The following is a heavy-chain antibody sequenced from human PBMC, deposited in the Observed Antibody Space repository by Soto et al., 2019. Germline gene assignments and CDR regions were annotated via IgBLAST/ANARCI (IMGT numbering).Heavy chain of an antibody. Sequence: SETLSLTCTVSGGSISSSSYYWGWIRQPPGKGLEWIGSIYYSGSTYYNPSLKSRVTISVDTSKNQFSLKLSSVTAADTAVYYCARSLGYCTNGVCGDAFDIWGQGTMATVSS. J-gene: IGHJ3*02. V-gene: IGHV4-39*01. CDR3: ARSLGYCTNGVCGDAFDI. CDR2: IYYSGST. CDR1: GGSISSSSYY. D-gene: IGHD2-8*01.